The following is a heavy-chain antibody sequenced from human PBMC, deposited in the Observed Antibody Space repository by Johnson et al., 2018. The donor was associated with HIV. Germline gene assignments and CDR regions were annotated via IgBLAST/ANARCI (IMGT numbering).Heavy chain of an antibody. CDR2: ISYDGSTK. CDR3: ASQVRGLWLGADAFDI. CDR1: GFTFSSYA. Sequence: VQLVESGGGVVQPGRSLRLSCAASGFTFSSYAMHWVRQAPGKGLEWVAVISYDGSTKYYADSVKGRFTISRDNSKNTLYLQMHRLRAEDTAVYYCASQVRGLWLGADAFDIWGQGTMVTVSS. V-gene: IGHV3-30-3*01. J-gene: IGHJ3*02. D-gene: IGHD3-10*01.